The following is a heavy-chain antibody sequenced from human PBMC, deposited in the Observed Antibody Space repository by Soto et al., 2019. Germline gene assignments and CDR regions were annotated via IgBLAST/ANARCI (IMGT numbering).Heavy chain of an antibody. D-gene: IGHD6-6*01. J-gene: IGHJ6*02. Sequence: GGPRLSCAASGFTFSDYYMSWIRQAPGKGLDWVAYISSSSRTTKYGDSVKGRFTISRDNAKNSLFLQMNSLRGEDTAVYYCARDVYRYSSSSPEDVWGQGTTVTVSS. CDR1: GFTFSDYY. CDR2: ISSSSRTT. CDR3: ARDVYRYSSSSPEDV. V-gene: IGHV3-11*06.